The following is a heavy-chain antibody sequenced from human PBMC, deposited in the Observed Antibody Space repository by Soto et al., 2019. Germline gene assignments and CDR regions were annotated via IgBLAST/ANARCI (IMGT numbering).Heavy chain of an antibody. Sequence: PSETLSLTCTVSGVSISSKTYYWGWIRQPPGNGLEWVGTVYYSGTTYYNPSLKSRVTMSIDTSKNQFSLKLTSVTAADTAVYYCVRHGYCAGGSCYRGAFDIWGQGTMVTVSS. D-gene: IGHD2-15*01. CDR3: VRHGYCAGGSCYRGAFDI. V-gene: IGHV4-39*01. CDR1: GVSISSKTYY. J-gene: IGHJ3*02. CDR2: VYYSGTT.